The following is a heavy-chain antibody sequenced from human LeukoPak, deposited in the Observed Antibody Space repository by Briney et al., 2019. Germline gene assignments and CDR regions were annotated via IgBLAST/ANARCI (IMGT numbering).Heavy chain of an antibody. CDR1: GFTFSTYE. J-gene: IGHJ1*01. V-gene: IGHV3-48*03. CDR2: ISSSGSTI. CDR3: ARGGTLEYFQH. Sequence: PGGSLRLSCAASGFTFSTYEMNWVRQAPGKGLEWVSYISSSGSTIYYADSVKGRFTISRDNAKNSLYLQMNSLRAEDTAVYYCARGGTLEYFQHWGQGTLVTVSS.